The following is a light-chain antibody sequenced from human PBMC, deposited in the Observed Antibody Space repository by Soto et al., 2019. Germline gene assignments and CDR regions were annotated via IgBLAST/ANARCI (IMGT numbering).Light chain of an antibody. J-gene: IGKJ4*01. V-gene: IGKV3-15*01. Sequence: EIVMTQSPATLSVSPGERATLSCRASQSVSSSLAWYQQKPGQAPRLLIYGASTRATGIPARFSGSGPGTEFTLTISSLQSEDFAVYYCQQYNNWPPTFGGGTKVEIK. CDR3: QQYNNWPPT. CDR1: QSVSSS. CDR2: GAS.